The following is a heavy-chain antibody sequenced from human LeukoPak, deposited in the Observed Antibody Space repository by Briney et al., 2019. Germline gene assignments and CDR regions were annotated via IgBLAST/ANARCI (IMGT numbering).Heavy chain of an antibody. D-gene: IGHD6-6*01. CDR2: ISWNSGNV. J-gene: IGHJ4*02. CDR1: GFTFKNYA. Sequence: GGSLRLSCAASGFTFKNYAMHWVRQAPGKGLEWVSSISWNSGNVDYADSVKGRFTISRDSSKNTLYLQMNSLRAEDTAVYYCARAEQLLLDYWGQGTLVTVSS. CDR3: ARAEQLLLDY. V-gene: IGHV3-9*01.